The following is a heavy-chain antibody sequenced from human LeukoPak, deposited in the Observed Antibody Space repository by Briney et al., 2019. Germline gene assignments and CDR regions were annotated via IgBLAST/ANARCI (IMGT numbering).Heavy chain of an antibody. V-gene: IGHV3-49*03. CDR2: IRSRAYGGTT. CDR3: ARGDCSRTSCYRVDV. D-gene: IGHD2-2*01. J-gene: IGHJ6*02. CDR1: GFTFGDYA. Sequence: GGSLRLSCTASGFTFGDYAMSRFRQAPGKGLEWVGFIRSRAYGGTTDYAASVKGRFTISRDDSKSIAYLQMTSLKTEDAAVYYCARGDCSRTSCYRVDVWGQGTTVTVSS.